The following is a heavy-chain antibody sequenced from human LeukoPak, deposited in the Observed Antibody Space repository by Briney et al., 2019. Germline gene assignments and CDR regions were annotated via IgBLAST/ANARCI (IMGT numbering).Heavy chain of an antibody. CDR3: VRGVGVSRFNYLGS. Sequence: GGSLRLSCAASGFTFSSFGMHWVRQAPGKGLEWVAVIWYDASNKYYADSVKGRFTISRDNSKNTLYLQMNSLRDDDMAVYYCVRGVGVSRFNYLGSWGQGTLVIVSS. CDR2: IWYDASNK. V-gene: IGHV3-33*01. CDR1: GFTFSSFG. J-gene: IGHJ4*02. D-gene: IGHD6-13*01.